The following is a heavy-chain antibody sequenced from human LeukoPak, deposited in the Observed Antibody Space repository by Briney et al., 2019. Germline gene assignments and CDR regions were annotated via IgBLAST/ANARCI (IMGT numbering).Heavy chain of an antibody. J-gene: IGHJ4*02. V-gene: IGHV4-39*01. CDR2: IYYSGST. CDR3: ARTGQWELLDY. Sequence: SETLSLTCTVSGGSISSSSYSWGWIRQPPGKGLEWIGSIYYSGSTYYNPSLKSRVTISVDTSKNQFSLKLSSVTAADTAVYYCARTGQWELLDYWGQGTLVTVSS. D-gene: IGHD1-26*01. CDR1: GGSISSSSYS.